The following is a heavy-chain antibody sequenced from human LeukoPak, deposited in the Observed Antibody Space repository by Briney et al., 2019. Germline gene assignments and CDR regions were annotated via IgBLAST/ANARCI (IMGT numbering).Heavy chain of an antibody. Sequence: GGSLRLSCAASGFFFDNYVLTWIRQAPGKGLEWVSSIGSIADTYYTDSVKGRFTISRDNSKSTVFLEMNSLRGEDTAVYYWGNTYSEDDEFRGSWGQGTLVTVSS. V-gene: IGHV3-23*01. CDR2: IGSIADT. CDR1: GFFFDNYV. CDR3: GNTYSEDDEFRGS. D-gene: IGHD5-12*01. J-gene: IGHJ5*02.